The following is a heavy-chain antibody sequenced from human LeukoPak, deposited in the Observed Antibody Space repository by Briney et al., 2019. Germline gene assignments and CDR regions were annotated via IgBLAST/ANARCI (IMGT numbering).Heavy chain of an antibody. CDR2: IYYSGST. CDR1: GGSISGSSYY. J-gene: IGHJ4*02. V-gene: IGHV4-39*01. D-gene: IGHD5-18*01. Sequence: PSETLSLTCTVSGGSISGSSYYWGWIRQPPGKGLEWIGSIYYSGSTYYNPSLKSRVTISVDTSKNQFSLKLNSVTATDTAVYYCARRRGYSYAWFDYWGQGTLVTVSS. CDR3: ARRRGYSYAWFDY.